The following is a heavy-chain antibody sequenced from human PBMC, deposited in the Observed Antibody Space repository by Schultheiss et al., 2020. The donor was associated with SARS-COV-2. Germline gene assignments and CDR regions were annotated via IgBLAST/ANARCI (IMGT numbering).Heavy chain of an antibody. D-gene: IGHD5-12*01. CDR3: AKSLAISWLFDY. J-gene: IGHJ4*02. V-gene: IGHV3-74*01. CDR2: INSDGSST. CDR1: GFTFSSYW. Sequence: GESLKISCAASGFTFSSYWMHWVRQAPGKGLVWVSRINSDGSSTSYADSVKGRFTISRDNAKNTLYLQMNSLRAEDTAVYYCAKSLAISWLFDYWGQGTLVTVSS.